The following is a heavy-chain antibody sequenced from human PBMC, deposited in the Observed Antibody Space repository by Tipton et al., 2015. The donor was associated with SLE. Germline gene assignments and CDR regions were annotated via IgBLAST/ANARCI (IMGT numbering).Heavy chain of an antibody. J-gene: IGHJ4*02. CDR1: GASFNGYY. CDR3: TSRRSTMATTPFDD. CDR2: INHFSGT. V-gene: IGHV4-34*01. D-gene: IGHD4/OR15-4a*01. Sequence: AGLVKPSETLSLTCSVYGASFNGYYWTWVRQPPGKGLEWIGEINHFSGTKYNPSLKSRVTISVDTSKNQFSLKLSSVTAADTGLYYCTSRRSTMATTPFDDWGQGTLVTVSS.